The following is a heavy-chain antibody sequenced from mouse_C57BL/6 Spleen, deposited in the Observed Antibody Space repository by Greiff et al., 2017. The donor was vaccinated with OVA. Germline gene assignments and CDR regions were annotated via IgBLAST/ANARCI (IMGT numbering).Heavy chain of an antibody. Sequence: QVQLQQPGAELVKPGASVKVSCKASGYTFTSYWMHWVKQRPGQGLEWIGRIHPSDSDTNYNQKFKGKATLTVDTSSSTAYMQLSSLTSEDSAFYYCASHGGYDAFAYGGQGTLVTVSA. D-gene: IGHD2-2*01. CDR2: IHPSDSDT. CDR3: ASHGGYDAFAY. J-gene: IGHJ3*01. V-gene: IGHV1-74*01. CDR1: GYTFTSYW.